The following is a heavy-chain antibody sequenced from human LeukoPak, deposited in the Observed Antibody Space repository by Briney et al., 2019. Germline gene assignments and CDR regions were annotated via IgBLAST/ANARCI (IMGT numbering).Heavy chain of an antibody. CDR3: ARAVGYYYDSSGAGNY. CDR1: GYTFTSYG. Sequence: ASVKVSCKASGYTFTSYGISWVRQAPGQGLGWMGWISAYNGNTNYAQKLQGRVTMTTDTSTSTAYMELRSLRSDDTAVYYCARAVGYYYDSSGAGNYWGQGTLVTVSS. V-gene: IGHV1-18*01. CDR2: ISAYNGNT. J-gene: IGHJ4*02. D-gene: IGHD3-22*01.